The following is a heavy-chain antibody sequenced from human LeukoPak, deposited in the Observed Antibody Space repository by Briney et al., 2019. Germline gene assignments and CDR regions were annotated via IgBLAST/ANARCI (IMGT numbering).Heavy chain of an antibody. CDR3: ARGRALDY. J-gene: IGHJ4*02. CDR2: TYHSGST. Sequence: PSQTLSLTCTVSGGSISSGGYYWSWIRQPPGKGLEWIGYTYHSGSTYYNPSLKSRVTISVDRSKNQFSLKLSSVTAADTAVYYCARGRALDYWGQGTLVTVSS. V-gene: IGHV4-30-2*01. CDR1: GGSISSGGYY.